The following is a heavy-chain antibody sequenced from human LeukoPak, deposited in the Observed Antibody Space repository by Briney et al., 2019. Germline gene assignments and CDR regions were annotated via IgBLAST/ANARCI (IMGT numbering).Heavy chain of an antibody. CDR2: IWYDGSNK. Sequence: GRSLRLSCAASGFTFSSYGMHWVRQAPGKGLEWVAVIWYDGSNKYCADSVKGRFTISRDNSKNTLYLQMNSLRAEDTAEYYCARDKPPPYYYDSSGIFDYWGQGTLVTVSS. CDR3: ARDKPPPYYYDSSGIFDY. V-gene: IGHV3-33*01. CDR1: GFTFSSYG. D-gene: IGHD3-22*01. J-gene: IGHJ4*02.